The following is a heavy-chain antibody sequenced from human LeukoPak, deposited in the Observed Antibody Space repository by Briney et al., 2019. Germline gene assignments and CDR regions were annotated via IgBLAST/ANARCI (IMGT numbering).Heavy chain of an antibody. V-gene: IGHV4-34*01. CDR2: INHSGGT. D-gene: IGHD6-13*01. J-gene: IGHJ1*01. CDR3: ARRRAAAAGTAEYFQH. CDR1: GGSFSGYY. Sequence: SETLSLTCAVYGGSFSGYYWSWIRQPPGKGLEWIGEINHSGGTNYNPSLKSRVTISVDTSKNQFSLKLSSVTAADTAVYYCARRRAAAAGTAEYFQHWGQGTLVTVSS.